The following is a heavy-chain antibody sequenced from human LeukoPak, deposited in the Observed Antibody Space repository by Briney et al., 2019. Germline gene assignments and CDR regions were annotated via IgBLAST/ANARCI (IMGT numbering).Heavy chain of an antibody. Sequence: PGGSLRLSCAASGFTFSSYGMSWVRQGPGKGLEWVSAISGSGGSTYYADSVKGRFTISRDNSKNTLYLQMNSLRAEDTAVYYCAKDVQWLIRYDAFDIWGQGTMVTVSS. D-gene: IGHD6-19*01. CDR3: AKDVQWLIRYDAFDI. V-gene: IGHV3-23*01. J-gene: IGHJ3*02. CDR2: ISGSGGST. CDR1: GFTFSSYG.